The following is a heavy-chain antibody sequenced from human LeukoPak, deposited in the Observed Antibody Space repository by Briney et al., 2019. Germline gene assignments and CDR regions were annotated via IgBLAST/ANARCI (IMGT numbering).Heavy chain of an antibody. Sequence: GGSLRLSCAAYGFTFSSYSMNWVRQAPGKGLEWVSYISSSSSTIYYAHSVKGRFTISRDNAKNSLYLQMNSLRAEDTAVYYCARDGSGSYDYWGQGTLVTVSS. D-gene: IGHD1-26*01. J-gene: IGHJ4*02. V-gene: IGHV3-48*01. CDR2: ISSSSSTI. CDR3: ARDGSGSYDY. CDR1: GFTFSSYS.